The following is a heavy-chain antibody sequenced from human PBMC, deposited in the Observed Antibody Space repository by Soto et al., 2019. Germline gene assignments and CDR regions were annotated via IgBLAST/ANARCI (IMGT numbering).Heavy chain of an antibody. CDR2: INPNSGGT. J-gene: IGHJ6*02. CDR1: GYTPTGYY. CDR3: ARYNWNLRRVNYYYGMEV. Sequence: SVKGSCKASGYTPTGYYMPWVRQAPGQGLEWMGWINPNSGGTNYAQKFQGRVTMTRDTSISTAYMELSRLRSDDTAVYYCARYNWNLRRVNYYYGMEVWVQGTTGTVSS. V-gene: IGHV1-2*02. D-gene: IGHD1-7*01.